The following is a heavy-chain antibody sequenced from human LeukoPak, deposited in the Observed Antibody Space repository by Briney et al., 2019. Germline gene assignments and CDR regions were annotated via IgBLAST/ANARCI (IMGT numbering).Heavy chain of an antibody. V-gene: IGHV1-18*01. CDR3: ARGGTYYYYGMDV. CDR2: ISAYNGNT. CDR1: GYTFTIYG. Sequence: GASVNVSCKASGYTFTIYGISWVRQAPGQGLEWMGWISAYNGNTNYAQKLQGRVTMTRDTSTSTVYMELSSLRSEDTAIYYCARGGTYYYYGMDVWGQGTTVTVSS. J-gene: IGHJ6*02. D-gene: IGHD1-26*01.